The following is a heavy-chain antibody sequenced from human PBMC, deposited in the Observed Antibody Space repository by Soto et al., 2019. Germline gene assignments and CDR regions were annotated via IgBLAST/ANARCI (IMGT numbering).Heavy chain of an antibody. V-gene: IGHV6-1*01. CDR2: TYYRSKWYN. Sequence: SQTLSLTCAISGDSVSSSSGAWNWIRQSPSRGLEWLGRTYYRSKWYNDYAVSVKSRITINPDTSKNQFSLQLNSVTPEDTAVYYCAREADLTSTTSWVFDIWGQGTMVTVSS. CDR1: GDSVSSSSGA. J-gene: IGHJ3*02. CDR3: AREADLTSTTSWVFDI. D-gene: IGHD4-17*01.